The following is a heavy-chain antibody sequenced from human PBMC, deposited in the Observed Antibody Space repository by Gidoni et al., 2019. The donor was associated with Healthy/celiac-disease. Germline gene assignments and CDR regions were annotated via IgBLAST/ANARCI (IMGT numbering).Heavy chain of an antibody. V-gene: IGHV4-30-2*01. CDR3: ARGATTVTTSFYFDY. Sequence: QLQLQESGSGLVKPSQTLSLTCAVSVGSISSGGYSWSWIRQPPGKGLEWIGYIYHRWSTYYNPSLKTRVTISVDRSKNQFSLKLSSVTAADTAVYYCARGATTVTTSFYFDYWGQGTLVTVSS. J-gene: IGHJ4*02. CDR1: VGSISSGGYS. D-gene: IGHD4-17*01. CDR2: IYHRWST.